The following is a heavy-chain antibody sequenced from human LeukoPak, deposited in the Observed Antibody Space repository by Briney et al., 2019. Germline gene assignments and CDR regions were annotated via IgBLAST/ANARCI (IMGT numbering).Heavy chain of an antibody. CDR1: GYSISSGYY. Sequence: PSETLSLTCTVSGYSISSGYYWGWIRQPPGKGLEWIGSIYHSGSTYYNPSLKSRVTISVDTSKNQFSLKLSSVTAADTAVYYCAREALLGAFDIWGQGTMVTVSS. D-gene: IGHD3-3*02. V-gene: IGHV4-38-2*02. CDR2: IYHSGST. J-gene: IGHJ3*02. CDR3: AREALLGAFDI.